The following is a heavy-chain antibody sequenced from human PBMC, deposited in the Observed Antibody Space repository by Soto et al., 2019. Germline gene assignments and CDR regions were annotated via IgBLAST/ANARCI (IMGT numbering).Heavy chain of an antibody. D-gene: IGHD2-8*02. V-gene: IGHV4-39*07. CDR3: ARRSGYWSEEYYWYFDL. Sequence: SETLSLTCTVSGASIRSTNYYWGWIRQPPGKELEWIGNIYLSGTTHYDPSLKSRVIISVDTSKNQFSLKLSSVTAADTAVYYCARRSGYWSEEYYWYFDLWGRGTLVTVSS. CDR2: IYLSGTT. CDR1: GASIRSTNYY. J-gene: IGHJ2*01.